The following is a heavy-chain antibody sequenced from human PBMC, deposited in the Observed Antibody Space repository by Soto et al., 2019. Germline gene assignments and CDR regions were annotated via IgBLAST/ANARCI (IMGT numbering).Heavy chain of an antibody. V-gene: IGHV4-59*08. Sequence: QVQLQESGPGLVNPSETLSLTCTVSGGSISSYYWSWIRQPPGKGLEWIGYIYYSGSTNYNPSLKSRVTISVDTSKNQFSLKLSSVTAADTAVYYCARGYCSGGSCYFDYWGQGTLVTVSS. J-gene: IGHJ4*02. D-gene: IGHD2-15*01. CDR1: GGSISSYY. CDR3: ARGYCSGGSCYFDY. CDR2: IYYSGST.